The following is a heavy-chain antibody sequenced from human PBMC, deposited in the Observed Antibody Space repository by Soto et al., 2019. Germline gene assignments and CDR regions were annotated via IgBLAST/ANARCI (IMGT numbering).Heavy chain of an antibody. V-gene: IGHV3-23*01. Sequence: EVQLLESGGGLVQPGGSLRLSCAASGFIFSTYAMRWVRQAPGKGLEWVSGISGSGGGTYYADSVKGRFTISRDNSKNTLYLQMNSLRDEDTAVYYCAKDLYGDYGGLDYWGQGTLVTVSS. CDR3: AKDLYGDYGGLDY. CDR1: GFIFSTYA. D-gene: IGHD4-17*01. CDR2: ISGSGGGT. J-gene: IGHJ4*02.